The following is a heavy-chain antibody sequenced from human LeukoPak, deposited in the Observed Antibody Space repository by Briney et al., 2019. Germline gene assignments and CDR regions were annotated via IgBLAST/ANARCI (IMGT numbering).Heavy chain of an antibody. J-gene: IGHJ4*02. V-gene: IGHV3-30*02. CDR1: GFTFSSYG. CDR3: AKDLPLIVVVPAAITFDY. Sequence: PGGSLRLSCAASGFTFSSYGMHWVRQVPGKGLEWVAFIRYDGSNKYYADSVKGRFTISRDNSKNTLYLQMNSLRAEDTAVYYCAKDLPLIVVVPAAITFDYWGQGTLVTVSS. D-gene: IGHD2-2*02. CDR2: IRYDGSNK.